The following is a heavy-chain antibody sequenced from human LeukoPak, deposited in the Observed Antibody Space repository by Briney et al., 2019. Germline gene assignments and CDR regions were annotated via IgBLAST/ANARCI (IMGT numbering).Heavy chain of an antibody. Sequence: SETLSLTCTVSGDSISGSNYFWGWIRQPPGKGLEWIGNFYPSGSTYYNPSLKSRVTIAEDTSKNQFSLRLSSVTAADTAVYYCARVGTVWTYDYWGQGTLVTVSS. V-gene: IGHV4-39*07. CDR1: GDSISGSNYF. CDR2: FYPSGST. CDR3: ARVGTVWTYDY. D-gene: IGHD1-7*01. J-gene: IGHJ4*02.